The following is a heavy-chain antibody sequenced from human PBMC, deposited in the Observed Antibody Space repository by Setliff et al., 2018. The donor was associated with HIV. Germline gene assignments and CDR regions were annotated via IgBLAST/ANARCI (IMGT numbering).Heavy chain of an antibody. CDR3: ARNIYGDNHNYYYYYGMDV. V-gene: IGHV3-74*03. D-gene: IGHD4-17*01. Sequence: PGGSLRLSCAASGFTFSNSWMHWVRQAPGKGLVWVSRINTDGSSATYADSVKGRFTNSRDNAKNSLYLQMNSLRAEDTAVYYCARNIYGDNHNYYYYYGMDVWGQGTTVTVSS. CDR1: GFTFSNSW. CDR2: INTDGSSA. J-gene: IGHJ6*02.